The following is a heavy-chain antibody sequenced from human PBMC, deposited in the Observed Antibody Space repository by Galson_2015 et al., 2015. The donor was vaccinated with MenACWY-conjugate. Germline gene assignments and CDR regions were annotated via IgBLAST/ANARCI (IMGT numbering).Heavy chain of an antibody. J-gene: IGHJ4*02. CDR3: VRGFVGATSYYFDS. CDR2: ISSSSTSI. V-gene: IGHV3-48*02. CDR1: GFSFSSYR. D-gene: IGHD1-26*01. Sequence: SLRLSCAASGFSFSSYRMNWVRQGPGKGLEWVSHISSSSTSIYYADSVKGRFTISRDNAKNSLYLQMNSLRDEDTAVYYCVRGFVGATSYYFDSWGQGTLVTVSS.